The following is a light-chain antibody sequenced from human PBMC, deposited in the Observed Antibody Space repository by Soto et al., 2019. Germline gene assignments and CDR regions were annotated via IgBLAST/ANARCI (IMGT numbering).Light chain of an antibody. CDR1: SGDVGSYNL. J-gene: IGLJ3*02. V-gene: IGLV2-23*02. Sequence: QSALTQPASVSGSPGQSITISCTGTSGDVGSYNLVSWYQQHPGKAPKLMIYEVSKRPSGVSNRFSGSKSGNTASLTISGLQAEDEADYYCCSYAGSRRVFGGGTKLTVL. CDR2: EVS. CDR3: CSYAGSRRV.